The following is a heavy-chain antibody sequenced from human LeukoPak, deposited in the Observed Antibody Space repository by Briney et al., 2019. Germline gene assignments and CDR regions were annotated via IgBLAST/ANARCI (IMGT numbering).Heavy chain of an antibody. CDR1: GGSFSGYY. J-gene: IGHJ4*02. CDR2: INHSGST. D-gene: IGHD2-2*01. Sequence: SETPSLTCAVYGGSFSGYYWSWIRQPPGKGLEWIGEINHSGSTNYNPSLKSRVTISVDTSKNQFSLKLSSVTAADTAVYYCARGFSCSSTSCYLDYWGQGTLVTVSS. CDR3: ARGFSCSSTSCYLDY. V-gene: IGHV4-34*01.